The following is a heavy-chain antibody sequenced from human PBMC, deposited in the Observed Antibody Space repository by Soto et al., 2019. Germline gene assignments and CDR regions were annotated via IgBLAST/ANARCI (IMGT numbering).Heavy chain of an antibody. CDR3: ATRITVFGLLMSPFDP. CDR2: INHTGGT. CDR1: GCYITSAGYY. J-gene: IGHJ5*02. D-gene: IGHD3-3*01. Sequence: SETLSLTCTVSGCYITSAGYYWVRDRPEPGKGLEWIGEINHTGGTHYTPSLKSLVAMSVNTTNNQFSLRLSSVTAVDTAIYSCATRITVFGLLMSPFDPWGQGTQVTVSS. V-gene: IGHV4-39*07.